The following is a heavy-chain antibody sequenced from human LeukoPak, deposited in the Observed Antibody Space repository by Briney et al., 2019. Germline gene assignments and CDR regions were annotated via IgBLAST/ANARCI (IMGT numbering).Heavy chain of an antibody. CDR2: IYSDGRT. Sequence: GGSLRLSCAASGFTVSNKYMTWVRQAPGKGLEWVSLIYSDGRTYYADSVKGRFTISRDNSKNTLYLQMNSLRAEDTAVYYCAKGSGGSAYYFDYWGQGTLVTVSS. CDR3: AKGSGGSAYYFDY. CDR1: GFTVSNKY. V-gene: IGHV3-53*01. D-gene: IGHD2-15*01. J-gene: IGHJ4*02.